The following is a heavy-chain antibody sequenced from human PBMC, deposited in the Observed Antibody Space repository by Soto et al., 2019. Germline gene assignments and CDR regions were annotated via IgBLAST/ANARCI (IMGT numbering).Heavy chain of an antibody. J-gene: IGHJ6*02. V-gene: IGHV4-39*01. CDR2: IYYSGST. D-gene: IGHD3-9*01. CDR1: GGSISSSSYY. CDR3: ASYYDILTGYSPDVYGMDV. Sequence: PSETLSLTCTVSGGSISSSSYYWGWIRQPPGKGLEWIGSIYYSGSTYYNPSLKSRVTISVDTSKNQFSLKLSSVTAADTAVYYCASYYDILTGYSPDVYGMDVWGQGTTVTVSS.